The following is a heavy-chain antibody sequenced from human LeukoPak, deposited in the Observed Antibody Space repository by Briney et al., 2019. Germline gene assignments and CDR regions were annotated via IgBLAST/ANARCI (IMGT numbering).Heavy chain of an antibody. CDR2: IYYSGST. CDR3: AREGPDGMDV. V-gene: IGHV4-59*01. CDR1: GGSISSYY. J-gene: IGHJ6*02. Sequence: SEALSLTCTVSGGSISSYYWSWIRQPPGRGLEWIGYIYYSGSTNYNPSLKSRVTISVDTSKNQFSLKLSSVTAADTAVYYCAREGPDGMDVWGQGTTVTVSS.